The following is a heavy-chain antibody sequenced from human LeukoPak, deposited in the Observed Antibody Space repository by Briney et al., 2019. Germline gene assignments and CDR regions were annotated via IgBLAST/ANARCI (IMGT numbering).Heavy chain of an antibody. J-gene: IGHJ4*02. CDR3: AKDLYDILTGYPWFY. CDR1: GFTFSSYG. CDR2: ISYDGSNK. V-gene: IGHV3-30*18. Sequence: PGGSLRLSCAASGFTFSSYGMHWVRQAPGKGLEWVAVISYDGSNKYYADSVKGRFTISRDNSKNTLYLQMNSLRAKDTAVYYCAKDLYDILTGYPWFYWGQGTLVTVSS. D-gene: IGHD3-9*01.